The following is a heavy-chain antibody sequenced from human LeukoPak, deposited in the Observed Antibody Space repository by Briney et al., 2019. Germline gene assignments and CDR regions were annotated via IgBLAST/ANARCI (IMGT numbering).Heavy chain of an antibody. D-gene: IGHD4-17*01. Sequence: SETLSLTCIVSGGSISSGDYYWSWIRQPPGKGLEWIGYIYYSGSTYYNPSLRSRVTISVDTSKNQFSLKLSSVTAADTAVYYCASYGDTEAHYYYYGMDVWGKGTTVTVSS. CDR2: IYYSGST. CDR3: ASYGDTEAHYYYYGMDV. V-gene: IGHV4-30-4*01. CDR1: GGSISSGDYY. J-gene: IGHJ6*04.